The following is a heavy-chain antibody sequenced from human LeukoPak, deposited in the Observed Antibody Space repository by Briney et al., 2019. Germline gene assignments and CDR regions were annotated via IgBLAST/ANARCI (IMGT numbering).Heavy chain of an antibody. CDR2: IYYSGST. Sequence: SETLSLTCTVSGGSISSSSYYWGWIRQPPGKGLEWIGSIYYSGSTYYNPSLKSRVTISVDTSKNQFSLKLSSVTAADTAVYYCARDYSNYVGSPKRNGYWGQGTLVTVSS. CDR1: GGSISSSSYY. CDR3: ARDYSNYVGSPKRNGY. V-gene: IGHV4-39*07. J-gene: IGHJ4*02. D-gene: IGHD4-11*01.